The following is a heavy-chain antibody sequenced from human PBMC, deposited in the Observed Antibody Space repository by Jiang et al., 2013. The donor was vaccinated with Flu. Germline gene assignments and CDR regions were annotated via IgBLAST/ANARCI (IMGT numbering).Heavy chain of an antibody. Sequence: GAEVKKPGESLKISCKGSGYSFTSYWIGWVRQMPGKGLEWMGIIYPGDSDTRYSPSFQGQVTISADKSISTAYLQWSSLKASDTAMYYCARHPLMGATDNIEYFQHWGQGTLVTVSS. D-gene: IGHD1-26*01. J-gene: IGHJ1*01. CDR2: IYPGDSDT. CDR1: GYSFTSYW. V-gene: IGHV5-51*01. CDR3: ARHPLMGATDNIEYFQH.